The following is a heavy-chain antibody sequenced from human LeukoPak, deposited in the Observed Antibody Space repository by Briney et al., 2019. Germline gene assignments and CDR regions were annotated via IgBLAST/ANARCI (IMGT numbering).Heavy chain of an antibody. CDR1: GFTFSSYE. J-gene: IGHJ4*02. CDR2: ISSSGSTI. CDR3: EAVRQRTTNSYGYELIDY. V-gene: IGHV3-48*03. D-gene: IGHD5-18*01. Sequence: PGGSLRLSCATSGFTFSSYEMNWVRQAPGKGLEWVSFISSSGSTIYYADSVKGRFTVSRDNAKNSLFLQMNSLRADDTAVYYYEAVRQRTTNSYGYELIDYWGQGTLVTVSS.